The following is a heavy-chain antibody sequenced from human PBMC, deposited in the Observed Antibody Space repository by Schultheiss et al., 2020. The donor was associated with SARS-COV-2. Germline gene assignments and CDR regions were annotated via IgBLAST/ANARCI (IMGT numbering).Heavy chain of an antibody. CDR2: ISYDGSNK. CDR3: ARARVVPAAISYFDY. V-gene: IGHV3-30*04. Sequence: GESLKISCAASGFTFSSYAMHWVRQAPGKGLEWVAVISYDGSNKYYADSVKGRFTISRDNSKNTLYLQMNSLRAEDTAVYYCARARVVPAAISYFDYWGQGTLVTVSS. J-gene: IGHJ4*02. D-gene: IGHD2-2*01. CDR1: GFTFSSYA.